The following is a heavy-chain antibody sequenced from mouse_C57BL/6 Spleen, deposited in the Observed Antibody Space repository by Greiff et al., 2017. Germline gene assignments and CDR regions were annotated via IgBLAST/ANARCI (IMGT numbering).Heavy chain of an antibody. CDR2: ISYDGSN. J-gene: IGHJ3*01. CDR1: GYSITSGYY. V-gene: IGHV3-6*01. D-gene: IGHD1-1*01. CDR3: ARGEVLLWFAY. Sequence: EVKLQESGPGLVKPSQSLSLTCSVTGYSITSGYYWNWIRQFPGNKLEWMGYISYDGSNNYNPSLKNRISITRDTSKNQFFLKLNSVTTEDTATXYCARGEVLLWFAYWGQGTLVTVSA.